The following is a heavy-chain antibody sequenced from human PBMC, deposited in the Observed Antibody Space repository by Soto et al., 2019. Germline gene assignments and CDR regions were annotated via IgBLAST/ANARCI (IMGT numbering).Heavy chain of an antibody. D-gene: IGHD5-12*01. Sequence: QVQLVESGGGVVQPGRSLRLSCAASGFTFSSYGMHWVRQAPGKGLEWVAVISYDGSNKYYADSVKGRFTISRDNSKNTLYLQMNSLRAEDTAVYYCAKDRRDGYNRGYYYYGMDVWGQGTTVTVSS. CDR1: GFTFSSYG. CDR3: AKDRRDGYNRGYYYYGMDV. V-gene: IGHV3-30*18. CDR2: ISYDGSNK. J-gene: IGHJ6*02.